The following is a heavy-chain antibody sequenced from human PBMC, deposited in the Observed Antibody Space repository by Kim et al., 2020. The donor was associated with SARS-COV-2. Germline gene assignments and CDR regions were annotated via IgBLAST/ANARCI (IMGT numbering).Heavy chain of an antibody. Sequence: YADSVRGRFTISRDNSKNSILLELDSLTVEDTGVYYCVRDAYAGSSHFDSWGQGTLVTVSS. D-gene: IGHD2-2*01. J-gene: IGHJ4*02. V-gene: IGHV3-21*06. CDR3: VRDAYAGSSHFDS.